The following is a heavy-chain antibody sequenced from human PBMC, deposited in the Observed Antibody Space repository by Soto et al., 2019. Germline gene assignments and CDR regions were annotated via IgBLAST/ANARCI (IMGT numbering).Heavy chain of an antibody. J-gene: IGHJ5*02. CDR2: IYHSGST. V-gene: IGHV4-39*01. Sequence: SETLSLTCSVSGDSISKTTSYWGWIRQPPGKGLEWIGTIYHSGSTYYNPSLMSRVTLSIDKSKNQFSLKLNSVTAADTAVYYCARRVGSCSGTSCNGWFDPWGQGTLVTVSS. CDR1: GDSISKTTSY. CDR3: ARRVGSCSGTSCNGWFDP. D-gene: IGHD2-2*01.